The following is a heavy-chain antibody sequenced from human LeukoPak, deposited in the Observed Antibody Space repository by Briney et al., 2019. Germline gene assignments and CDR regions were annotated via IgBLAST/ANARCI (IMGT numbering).Heavy chain of an antibody. V-gene: IGHV3-21*01. J-gene: IGHJ4*02. CDR1: GFTFRSYT. D-gene: IGHD3-10*01. CDR3: ARVVYGSGSYPDY. CDR2: NMSSGTNI. Sequence: GGSLRLSCAASGFTFRSYTMIWVRQAPGKALQYVSSNMSSGTNIYYADSVKGRLTISRDNAKNLVYLQMNSLRVDDTAVYYCARVVYGSGSYPDYWGQGTLVTVSS.